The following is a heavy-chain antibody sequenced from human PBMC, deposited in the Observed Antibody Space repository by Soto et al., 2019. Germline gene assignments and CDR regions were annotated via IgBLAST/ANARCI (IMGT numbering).Heavy chain of an antibody. V-gene: IGHV1-2*02. CDR3: ARGGGVGVAGSAAFDM. J-gene: IGHJ3*02. Sequence: QLHLVQSGAVVKKPGASVTVSCSASGYPVTAYYMHWVRQAPGRGLEWMGGINPATGAAKYTQTFQDRVTMTRDTSTSSVFMELSGLTSEDTAAFYCARGGGVGVAGSAAFDMWGQGTLVTVSS. D-gene: IGHD3-3*01. CDR2: INPATGAA. CDR1: GYPVTAYY.